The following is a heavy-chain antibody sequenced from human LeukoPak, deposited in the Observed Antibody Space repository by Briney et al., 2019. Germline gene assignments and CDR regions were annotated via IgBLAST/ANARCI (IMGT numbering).Heavy chain of an antibody. D-gene: IGHD2-8*01. V-gene: IGHV3-23*01. J-gene: IGHJ6*02. CDR2: ISGSGGST. Sequence: PGGSLRLSCAASGFTCSSYAMSWVRQAPGKGLEWVSAISGSGGSTYYADSVKGRFTISRDNSKNTLYLQMNSLRAEDTAVYYCAKDPLASMYARLYYYYGMDVWGQGTTVTVSS. CDR1: GFTCSSYA. CDR3: AKDPLASMYARLYYYYGMDV.